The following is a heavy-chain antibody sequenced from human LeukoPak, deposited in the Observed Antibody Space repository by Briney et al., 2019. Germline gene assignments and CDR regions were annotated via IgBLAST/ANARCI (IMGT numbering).Heavy chain of an antibody. CDR2: ISSSSSYI. CDR3: ARDSADTSGYYVHYGMDV. D-gene: IGHD3-22*01. CDR1: GFTFSSYS. Sequence: GGSLRLSCAASGFTFSSYSMNWVRQAPGKGLEWVSSISSSSSYIYYADSVKGRFTISRDNAKNSLYLQMNSLRAEDTAVYYCARDSADTSGYYVHYGMDVWGQGTTVTVSS. V-gene: IGHV3-21*01. J-gene: IGHJ6*02.